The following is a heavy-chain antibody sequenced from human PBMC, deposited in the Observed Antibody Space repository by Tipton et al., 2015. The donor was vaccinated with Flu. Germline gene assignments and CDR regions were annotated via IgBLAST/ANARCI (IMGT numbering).Heavy chain of an antibody. CDR2: ISWNSGSI. CDR1: GFTFDDYA. D-gene: IGHD3-22*01. CDR3: ATATYYYDSSGYTFDY. J-gene: IGHJ4*02. V-gene: IGHV3-9*01. Sequence: SLRLSCAASGFTFDDYAMHWVRQAPGKGLEWVSGISWNSGSIGYADSVKGRFTISRDNAKNSLYLQMNSLRAEDTALYYCATATYYYDSSGYTFDYWGQGTLVTVSS.